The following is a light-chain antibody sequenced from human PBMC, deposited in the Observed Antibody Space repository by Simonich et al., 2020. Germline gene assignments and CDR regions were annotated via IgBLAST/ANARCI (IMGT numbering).Light chain of an antibody. CDR2: LGS. CDR1: QSLLHSNGYNY. Sequence: DIVMTQTPLSLSVTPGEPASISCRSSQSLLHSNGYNYLDWYLQKPGQSPQLLIYLGSNRASGVPDRFSGSGSGTDFTLKISRVEAEDVGVYYCMQSIQLPWTFGQGTKVEIK. CDR3: MQSIQLPWT. J-gene: IGKJ1*01. V-gene: IGKV2-28*01.